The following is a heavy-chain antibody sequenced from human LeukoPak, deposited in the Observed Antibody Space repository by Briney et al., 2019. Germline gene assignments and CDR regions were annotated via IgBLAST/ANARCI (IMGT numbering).Heavy chain of an antibody. D-gene: IGHD5-18*01. CDR2: IYYSGST. Sequence: SETLSLTCTVSGGSFSSDDYYWSWIRQPPGKGLEWIGYIYYSGSTYYNPSLKSRVTISVDTSKNRFSLNLSSVTAADTAVYYCARASGYSYWYGYWGQGTLVTVSS. CDR3: ARASGYSYWYGY. J-gene: IGHJ4*02. CDR1: GGSFSSDDYY. V-gene: IGHV4-30-4*01.